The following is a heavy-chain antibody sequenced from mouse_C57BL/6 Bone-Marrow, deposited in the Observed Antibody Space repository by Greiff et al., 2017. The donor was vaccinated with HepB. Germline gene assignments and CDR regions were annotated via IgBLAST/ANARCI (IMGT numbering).Heavy chain of an antibody. J-gene: IGHJ2*01. V-gene: IGHV3-6*01. CDR1: GYSITSGYY. D-gene: IGHD2-5*01. Sequence: EVQLVESGPGLVKPSQSLSLTCSVTGYSITSGYYWNWIRQFPGNKLEWMGYISYDGSNNYNPSLKNRISITRDTSKNQFFLKLNSVTTEDTATYYCARRDYSNFDYWGQGTTLTVSS. CDR2: ISYDGSN. CDR3: ARRDYSNFDY.